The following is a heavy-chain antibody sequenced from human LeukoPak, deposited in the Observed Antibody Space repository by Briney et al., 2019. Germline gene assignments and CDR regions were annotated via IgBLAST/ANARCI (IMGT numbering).Heavy chain of an antibody. CDR2: IYYSGST. V-gene: IGHV4-39*07. J-gene: IGHJ4*02. CDR1: GGSISSSSYY. Sequence: PSETLSFTCTVSGGSISSSSYYWGWIRQPPGKGLEWIGSIYYSGSTYYNPSLKSRVTISVDTSKNQFSLKLSSVTAADTAVYYCAREGYFDYWGQGTLVTVSS. CDR3: AREGYFDY.